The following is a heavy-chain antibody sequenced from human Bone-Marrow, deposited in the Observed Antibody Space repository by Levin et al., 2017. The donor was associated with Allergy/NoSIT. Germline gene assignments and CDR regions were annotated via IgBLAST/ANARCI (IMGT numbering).Heavy chain of an antibody. CDR1: GFTFSSYA. J-gene: IGHJ4*02. D-gene: IGHD3-22*01. V-gene: IGHV3-23*01. Sequence: GGSLRLSCAASGFTFSSYAMSWVRQAPGKGLEWVSAISGSGGSTYYADSVKGRFTISRDNSKNTLYLQMNSLRAEDTAVYYCAKDLRYDSSGSQVGGYYWGQGTLVTVSS. CDR2: ISGSGGST. CDR3: AKDLRYDSSGSQVGGYY.